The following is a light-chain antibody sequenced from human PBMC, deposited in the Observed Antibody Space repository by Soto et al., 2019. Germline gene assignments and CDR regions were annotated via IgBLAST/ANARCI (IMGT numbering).Light chain of an antibody. CDR2: KAS. CDR1: QSISNW. V-gene: IGKV1-5*03. J-gene: IGKJ5*01. CDR3: QQSFSTPT. Sequence: DIQMTQSPYPLPASVVDRVTIICRANQSISNWLAWHQQKPGKVPKILIYKASSLQSGVPSRFSGSGSGTDFTLTISGLQSEDFATYYCQQSFSTPTFGQGTRLEIK.